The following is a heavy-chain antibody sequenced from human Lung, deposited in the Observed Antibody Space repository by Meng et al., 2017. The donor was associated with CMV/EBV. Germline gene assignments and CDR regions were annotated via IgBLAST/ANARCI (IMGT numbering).Heavy chain of an antibody. V-gene: IGHV3-11*04. CDR1: GFMFSDYY. CDR3: ARAAFLRNYFDY. CDR2: ISGGGGTI. Sequence: GESXKISCAASGFMFSDYYITWIRQAPGKGLEWVSYISGGGGTIYYGDSVKCRFIITRDNARNSLYLQMNSLRAEDTAVYYRARAAFLRNYFDYWGQGTLVTVSS. D-gene: IGHD6-25*01. J-gene: IGHJ4*02.